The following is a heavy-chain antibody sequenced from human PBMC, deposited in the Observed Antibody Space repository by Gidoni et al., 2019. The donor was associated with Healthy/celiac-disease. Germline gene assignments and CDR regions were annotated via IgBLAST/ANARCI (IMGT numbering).Heavy chain of an antibody. CDR2: ISGSGGST. CDR1: GFTFSSFA. Sequence: EVQLLESGGGLVQPGGSLRPSCAASGFTFSSFAMSWVRQAPGKGLGWVSAISGSGGSTYYADSVKGRFTISRDNSKNTLYLQMNSLRAEDTAVYYCAKEGRYCSGGSCSLDYWGQGTLVTVSS. D-gene: IGHD2-15*01. CDR3: AKEGRYCSGGSCSLDY. V-gene: IGHV3-23*01. J-gene: IGHJ4*02.